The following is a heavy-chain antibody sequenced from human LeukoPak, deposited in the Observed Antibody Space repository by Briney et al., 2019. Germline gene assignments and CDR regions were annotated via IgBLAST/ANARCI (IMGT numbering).Heavy chain of an antibody. CDR2: IYYSGST. CDR3: ARAGTYYYGSGRYDY. Sequence: SETLSLTCTVSGGSISSYYWSWIRQPPGKGLEWIGYIYYSGSTNYNPSLKSRVTISVDTSKNQFSLKLSSVTAADTAVYYCARAGTYYYGSGRYDYWGQGTLVTVSS. D-gene: IGHD3-10*01. CDR1: GGSISSYY. V-gene: IGHV4-59*01. J-gene: IGHJ4*02.